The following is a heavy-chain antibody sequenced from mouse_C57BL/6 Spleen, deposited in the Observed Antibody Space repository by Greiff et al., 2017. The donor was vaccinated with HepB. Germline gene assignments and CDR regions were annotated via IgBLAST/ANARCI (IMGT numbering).Heavy chain of an antibody. CDR2: IDPSDSET. V-gene: IGHV1-52*01. Sequence: QVQLQQPGAELVRPGSSVKLSSKASGYTFTSYWMHWVKQRPIQGLDWIGNIDPSDSETHYNQKFKDKATLTVDKSSSTAYMQLSSLTSEDSAVYYCARDYGSSPFDYWGQGTTLTVSS. J-gene: IGHJ2*01. CDR3: ARDYGSSPFDY. CDR1: GYTFTSYW. D-gene: IGHD1-1*01.